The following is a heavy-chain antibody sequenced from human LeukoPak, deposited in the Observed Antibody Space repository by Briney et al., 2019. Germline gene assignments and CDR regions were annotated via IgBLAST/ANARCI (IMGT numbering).Heavy chain of an antibody. CDR2: INWNGAST. V-gene: IGHV3-20*04. CDR3: ARAEGYYDSSGNDAFDI. Sequence: GGSLRLSCAASGFNFDDYGMSWVRQAPGKGLEWVSGINWNGASTSYADSVKGRFTISRDNAKNSLYLQMNSLRAEDTAVYYCARAEGYYDSSGNDAFDIWGQGTMVTVSS. D-gene: IGHD3-22*01. CDR1: GFNFDDYG. J-gene: IGHJ3*02.